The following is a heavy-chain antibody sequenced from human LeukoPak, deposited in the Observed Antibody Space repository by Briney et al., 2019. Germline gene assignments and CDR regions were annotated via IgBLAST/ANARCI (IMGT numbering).Heavy chain of an antibody. V-gene: IGHV3-33*01. CDR3: ARDGKLQWLVHLTFDY. J-gene: IGHJ4*02. D-gene: IGHD6-19*01. CDR1: GFTFSSYG. CDR2: IWYDGSNK. Sequence: PGGSLRLSCAASGFTFSSYGMHWVRQAPGKGLEWVAVIWYDGSNKYYADSVKGRFTISRDNSKNTLYLQMNSLRAEDTAVYYCARDGKLQWLVHLTFDYWGQGTLVTVSS.